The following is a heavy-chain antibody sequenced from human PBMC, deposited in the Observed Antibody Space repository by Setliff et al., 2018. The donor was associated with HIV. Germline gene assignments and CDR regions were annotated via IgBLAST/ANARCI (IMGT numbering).Heavy chain of an antibody. J-gene: IGHJ4*02. CDR3: ARSNPGITAGLLAY. Sequence: SETLSLTCTVFSGSIRSENYFWGWIRQPPGKGLEWIGSLYYSGSSYYNPSLKSRVTISVDTSKNQISLNLHSVTAADTATYYCARSNPGITAGLLAYWGPGTLVTVSS. CDR1: SGSIRSENYF. D-gene: IGHD6-13*01. CDR2: LYYSGSS. V-gene: IGHV4-39*07.